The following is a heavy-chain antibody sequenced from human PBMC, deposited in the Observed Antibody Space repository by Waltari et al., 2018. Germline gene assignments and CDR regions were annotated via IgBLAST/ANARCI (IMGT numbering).Heavy chain of an antibody. V-gene: IGHV4-38-2*02. CDR2: IYHTGSS. CDR1: GHSGNTAFY. Sequence: QVPLRESGPGLVRSSETLSLTCTVSGHSGNTAFYWAWIRQSPGGGLEWIASIYHTGSSHYNSSLKSRVSISTDMSTKQFFLTLTHLTAADTAVYYCAEEGNTTAGLFDSWGQGTLVTVSS. J-gene: IGHJ4*02. CDR3: AEEGNTTAGLFDS. D-gene: IGHD6-25*01.